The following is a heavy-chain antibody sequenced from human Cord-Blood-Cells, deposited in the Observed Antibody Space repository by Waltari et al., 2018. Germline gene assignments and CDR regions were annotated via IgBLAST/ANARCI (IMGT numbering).Heavy chain of an antibody. V-gene: IGHV1-2*02. CDR3: ARVKAAAGYYYYYYMDV. CDR1: GYTFTGYY. Sequence: QVQLVQSGAEVKKPGASVKVSCKASGYTFTGYYMHWVRPAPGQGLEWMGWINPNSGGTNYAQKFQGRVTMTRDTSISTAYMELSRLRSDDTAVYYCARVKAAAGYYYYYYMDVWGKGTTVTVSS. CDR2: INPNSGGT. J-gene: IGHJ6*03. D-gene: IGHD6-13*01.